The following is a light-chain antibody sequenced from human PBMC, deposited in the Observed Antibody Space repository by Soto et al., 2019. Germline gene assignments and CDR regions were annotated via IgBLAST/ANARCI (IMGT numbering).Light chain of an antibody. CDR2: GAS. Sequence: IVMTQSPATLSVSPGERATLSFRASQSVSSYLAWFQQKPGQAPRLLIYGASTRATGIPARFSGSGSGTEFTLTISSLQSEDSAVYYCQQYNSWLWTFGQGTKVDIK. CDR3: QQYNSWLWT. V-gene: IGKV3-15*01. CDR1: QSVSSY. J-gene: IGKJ1*01.